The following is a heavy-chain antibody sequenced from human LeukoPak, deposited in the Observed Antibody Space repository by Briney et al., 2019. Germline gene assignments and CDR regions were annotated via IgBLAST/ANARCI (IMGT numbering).Heavy chain of an antibody. CDR3: ARDRGYCSGGSCYSYDY. CDR2: INPNSGGT. D-gene: IGHD2-15*01. J-gene: IGHJ4*02. CDR1: GYTFTGYY. V-gene: IGHV1-2*02. Sequence: ASVKVSCKASGYTFTGYYMHWVRQAPGQGLEWMGWINPNSGGTNYAQKFQGRVTMTRDTSISTAYMELSSLRSEDTAVYYCARDRGYCSGGSCYSYDYWGQGTLVTVSS.